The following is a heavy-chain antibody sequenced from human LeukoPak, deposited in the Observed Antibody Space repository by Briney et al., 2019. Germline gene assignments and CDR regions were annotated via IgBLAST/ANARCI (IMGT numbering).Heavy chain of an antibody. CDR2: IYYSGST. CDR1: GGSISSSSYY. V-gene: IGHV4-39*01. D-gene: IGHD6-13*01. Sequence: SETLSLTCTVSGGSISSSSYYWGWIRQPPGKGLEWIGSIYYSGSTYYNPSLKSRVTISVDTSKNQFSLKLSSVTAADTAVYYCARFELAAAGSRWFDPWGQGTLVTVSS. CDR3: ARFELAAAGSRWFDP. J-gene: IGHJ5*02.